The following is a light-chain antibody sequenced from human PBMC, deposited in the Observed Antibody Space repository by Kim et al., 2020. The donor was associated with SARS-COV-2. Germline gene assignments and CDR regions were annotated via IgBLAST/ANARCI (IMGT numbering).Light chain of an antibody. V-gene: IGKV1-5*03. J-gene: IGKJ2*01. CDR1: QMISNS. CDR2: QAS. Sequence: ESVGDRVNRTCGASQMISNSLAWYQQKPGKAPQLLIAQASSLQAGVPSRFSGGGPGTELTLTISSLQPDDFATNYCQHHNGPMYTFGQGTKLEIK. CDR3: QHHNGPMYT.